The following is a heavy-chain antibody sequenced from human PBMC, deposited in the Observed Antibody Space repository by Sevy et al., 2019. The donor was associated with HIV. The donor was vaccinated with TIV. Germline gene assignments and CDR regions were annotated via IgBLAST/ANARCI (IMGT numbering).Heavy chain of an antibody. J-gene: IGHJ3*02. V-gene: IGHV3-21*01. Sequence: GGSLRLSCAASGFTFSSYRMNWVRQAPGKGLEWVSSISSSSSYIYYADSVKGRFTISRDNAKNSLYLQMNSLRAEDTAVYYCARWELDAFDIWGQGTMVTVSS. CDR1: GFTFSSYR. D-gene: IGHD1-26*01. CDR3: ARWELDAFDI. CDR2: ISSSSSYI.